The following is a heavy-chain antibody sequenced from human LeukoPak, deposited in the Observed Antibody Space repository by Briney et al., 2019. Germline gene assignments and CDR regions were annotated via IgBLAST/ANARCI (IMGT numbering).Heavy chain of an antibody. CDR2: INHSGST. D-gene: IGHD4-4*01. CDR1: GGSISSGGYY. CDR3: ARLPTTSARLYDY. Sequence: SQTLSLTCTVSGGSISSGGYYWSWIRQHPGKGLEWIGEINHSGSTNYNPSLKSRVTISVDTSKNQFSLKLSSVTAADTAVYYCARLPTTSARLYDYWGQGTLVTVSS. V-gene: IGHV4-31*03. J-gene: IGHJ4*02.